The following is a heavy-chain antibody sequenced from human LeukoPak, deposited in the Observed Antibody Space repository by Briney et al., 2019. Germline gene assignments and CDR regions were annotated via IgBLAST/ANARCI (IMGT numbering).Heavy chain of an antibody. J-gene: IGHJ4*02. CDR2: ISSRSSYI. CDR3: VRDRSGSYPYYFDF. CDR1: GFTFTSAW. Sequence: PGGSLTLSCAASGFTFTSAWMNWVRQPPGKGLEWVSSISSRSSYISYADSVKGRFTISRDNAKNSLYLEMNSLRAEDTAVYYCVRDRSGSYPYYFDFWGQGTLLTASS. D-gene: IGHD1-26*01. V-gene: IGHV3-21*01.